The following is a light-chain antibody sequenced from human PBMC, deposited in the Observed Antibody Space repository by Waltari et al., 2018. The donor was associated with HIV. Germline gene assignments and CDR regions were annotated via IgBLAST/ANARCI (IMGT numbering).Light chain of an antibody. V-gene: IGKV2-24*01. CDR3: MQRTHIPHT. Sequence: DTVMTQTPLSLTVTLGQPASISCRSDQSLVDSDGRTSLSWHHQRPGQPPRLLIYQVSKRFSGVPDRFSGSGAGTDFTLKISRVEAEDVGVYYCMQRTHIPHTFGRGTKLEV. CDR1: QSLVDSDGRTS. CDR2: QVS. J-gene: IGKJ2*01.